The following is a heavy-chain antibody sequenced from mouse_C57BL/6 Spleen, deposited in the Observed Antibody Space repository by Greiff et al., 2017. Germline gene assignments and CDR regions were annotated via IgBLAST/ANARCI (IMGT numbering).Heavy chain of an antibody. Sequence: EVQLKESGGGLVKPGGSLKLSCAASGFTFSSYAMSWVRQTPEKRLEWVATISDGGSYTYYPDNVKGRFTISRDNAKNNLYLQMSHLKSEDTAMYYCARGYYGSRGAMDYWGQGTSVTVSS. CDR2: ISDGGSYT. J-gene: IGHJ4*01. V-gene: IGHV5-4*01. CDR3: ARGYYGSRGAMDY. D-gene: IGHD1-1*01. CDR1: GFTFSSYA.